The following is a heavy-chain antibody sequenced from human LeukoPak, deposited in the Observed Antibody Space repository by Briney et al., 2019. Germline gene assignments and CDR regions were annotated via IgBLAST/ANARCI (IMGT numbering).Heavy chain of an antibody. CDR3: ARVAREWFDP. J-gene: IGHJ5*02. Sequence: SETLSLTCTVSGYSISSGYYWGWIRQPPGKGLEWIGSIYHSGRTFYNPSLKSRVTISVDTSKNQSSLKLSSVTAADTAVYFCARVAREWFDPWGQGTLVTVSS. V-gene: IGHV4-38-2*02. CDR1: GYSISSGYY. CDR2: IYHSGRT.